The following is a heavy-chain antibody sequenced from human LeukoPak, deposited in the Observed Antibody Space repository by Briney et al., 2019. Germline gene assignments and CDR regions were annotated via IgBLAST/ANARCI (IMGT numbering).Heavy chain of an antibody. D-gene: IGHD3-22*01. J-gene: IGHJ2*01. CDR3: AGSDTIGYSPREWDYWYFDL. V-gene: IGHV3-21*01. CDR2: INRWNSYI. CDR1: VFTFSRSS. Sequence: GGSLTLSCAASVFTFSRSSMNWLRQARGKGLEGVSSINRWNSYIYSADSVKGRFTISRDNAKNSLYLQMNSLRAEDTAVYYCAGSDTIGYSPREWDYWYFDLWGRGTLVTVSS.